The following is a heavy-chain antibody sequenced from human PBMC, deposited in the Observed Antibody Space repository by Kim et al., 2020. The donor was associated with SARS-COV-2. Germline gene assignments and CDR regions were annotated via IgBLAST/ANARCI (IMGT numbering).Heavy chain of an antibody. CDR3: VRAGTYYYGSGSYPY. CDR2: INHSGST. J-gene: IGHJ4*02. CDR1: GGSFSGYY. Sequence: SETLSLTCAVYGGSFSGYYWSWIRQPPGKGLEWIGEINHSGSTNYNPSLKSRVTISVDTSKNQFSLKLSSVTAADTAVYYCVRAGTYYYGSGSYPYWGQGTLGTVSS. V-gene: IGHV4-34*01. D-gene: IGHD3-10*01.